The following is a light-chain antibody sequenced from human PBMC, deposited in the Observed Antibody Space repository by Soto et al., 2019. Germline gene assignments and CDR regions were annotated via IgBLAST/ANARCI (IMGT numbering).Light chain of an antibody. CDR2: HAS. CDR3: QQYMSYS. Sequence: PLTQSPSTLPASVGDRVTITCRASQSISNWLAGYHQKPGTAPKLLIYHASTLESGVPSRFSVSGSGTELTLTISRLQPDAFATYYCQQYMSYSFGQGTKVDIK. J-gene: IGKJ1*01. CDR1: QSISNW. V-gene: IGKV1-5*01.